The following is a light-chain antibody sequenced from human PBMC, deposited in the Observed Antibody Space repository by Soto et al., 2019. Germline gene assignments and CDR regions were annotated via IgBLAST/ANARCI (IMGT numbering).Light chain of an antibody. V-gene: IGLV2-18*02. J-gene: IGLJ3*02. CDR2: EVS. CDR3: SSYTSSSTPVM. CDR1: SSDIGTYNR. Sequence: QSALTQPPSVSGSPGQSVTISCTGTSSDIGTYNRVYWYQQPPGTAPKLLIYEVSARPSCVPDRFSGSKSGNTASLTISGLQPEDAGDYYCSSYTSSSTPVMFGGGTKLTVL.